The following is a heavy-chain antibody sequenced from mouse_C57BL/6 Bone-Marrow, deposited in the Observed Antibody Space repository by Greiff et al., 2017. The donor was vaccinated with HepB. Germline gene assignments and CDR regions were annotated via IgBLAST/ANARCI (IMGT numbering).Heavy chain of an antibody. V-gene: IGHV1-69*01. D-gene: IGHD2-5*01. Sequence: QVQLQQPGAELVMPGASVKLSCKASGYTFTSYWMHWVKQRPGQGLEWIGEIDPSDSYTNYNQKFKGKSTLTVDKSSSTAYMQLSSLTSEDSAVYYCAREGAYYSNYGWFADWGQGTLVTVSA. CDR3: AREGAYYSNYGWFAD. J-gene: IGHJ3*01. CDR1: GYTFTSYW. CDR2: IDPSDSYT.